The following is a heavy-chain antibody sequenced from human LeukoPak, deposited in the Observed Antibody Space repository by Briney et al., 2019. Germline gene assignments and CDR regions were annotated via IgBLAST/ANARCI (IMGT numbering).Heavy chain of an antibody. Sequence: SETLSLTCTVSGGSISSYYWSWIRQPPGKGLEWIGYIYYSGSTNYNPSLKSRVTIPVDTSKNQFSLKLSSVTAADTAVYYCARLGDYGDYWGQGTLVTVSS. V-gene: IGHV4-59*01. CDR2: IYYSGST. CDR3: ARLGDYGDY. D-gene: IGHD4-17*01. J-gene: IGHJ4*02. CDR1: GGSISSYY.